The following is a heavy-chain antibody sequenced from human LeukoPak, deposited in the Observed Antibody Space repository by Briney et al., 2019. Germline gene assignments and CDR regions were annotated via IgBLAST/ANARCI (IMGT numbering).Heavy chain of an antibody. CDR2: ITGGGSGI. D-gene: IGHD3-9*01. CDR3: AKWGDYDVLTGYYVSDY. Sequence: GGSLRLSCAASGFTISNYAMSWVRQAPGKGLEWVSAITGGGSGIYYADSMKNRFTISRDNSKNTLYLQINSLRAEDTAVYYCAKWGDYDVLTGYYVSDYWGQGTLVTVSS. CDR1: GFTISNYA. J-gene: IGHJ4*02. V-gene: IGHV3-23*01.